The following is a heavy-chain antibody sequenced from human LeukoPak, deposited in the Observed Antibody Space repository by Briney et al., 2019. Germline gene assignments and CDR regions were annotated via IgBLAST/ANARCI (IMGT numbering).Heavy chain of an antibody. V-gene: IGHV3-9*01. CDR2: ISSDSGTV. CDR1: GFTLDDFA. CDR3: ARESGVSINWFDP. D-gene: IGHD6-13*01. Sequence: GGSLRLSCAASGFTLDDFAMHWVRQTPGGGLEWVSRISSDSGTVGYADSVKGRFTISRDNSKNTLYLQMNSLRAEDTAVYYCARESGVSINWFDPWGQGTLVTVSS. J-gene: IGHJ5*02.